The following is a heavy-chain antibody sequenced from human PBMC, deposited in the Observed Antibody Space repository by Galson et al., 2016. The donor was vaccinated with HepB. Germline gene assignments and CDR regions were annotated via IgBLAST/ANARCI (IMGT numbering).Heavy chain of an antibody. CDR2: ISYESKK. CDR3: AREGSLPTKNWFDP. J-gene: IGHJ5*02. CDR1: GFTFRNYA. V-gene: IGHV3-30*04. Sequence: SLRLSCAASGFTFRNYAMHWVRQAPGKGLEWVAVISYESKKYFADSVKSRFTISRDNSMNTVDLQMDSLRPEDTAVYYCAREGSLPTKNWFDPWGQGTLVTVSS. D-gene: IGHD1-14*01.